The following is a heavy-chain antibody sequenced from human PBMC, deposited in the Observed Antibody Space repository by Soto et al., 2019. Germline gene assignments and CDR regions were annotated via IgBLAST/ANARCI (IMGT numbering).Heavy chain of an antibody. J-gene: IGHJ3*02. CDR1: SGPLSIYY. D-gene: IGHD3-10*01. CDR3: ARRYGSAFDI. V-gene: IGHV4-59*01. CDR2: IYYSGST. Sequence: CDTLSLTCNVSSGPLSIYYWIWIRQPPGEGLEWIGYIYYSGSTDYNPSLKSRVTISVDTSKNQFSLKLSSVTAADTAVYYCARRYGSAFDIWGQGTMVTVSS.